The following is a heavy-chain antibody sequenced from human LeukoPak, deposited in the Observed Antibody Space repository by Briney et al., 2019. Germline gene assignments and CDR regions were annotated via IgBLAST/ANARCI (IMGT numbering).Heavy chain of an antibody. D-gene: IGHD1-26*01. Sequence: ASVKVSCKASGGTFSSYAISWVRQAPGQGLEWMGGIIPIFNITNCAQKFQGRVTITADESTSTAYMELSSLRSDDTAVYYCARGEELLGFDYWGQGTLVSVSS. CDR1: GGTFSSYA. CDR2: IIPIFNIT. J-gene: IGHJ4*02. CDR3: ARGEELLGFDY. V-gene: IGHV1-69*13.